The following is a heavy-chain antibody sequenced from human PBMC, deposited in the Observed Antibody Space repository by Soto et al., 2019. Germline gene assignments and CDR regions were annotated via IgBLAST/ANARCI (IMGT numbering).Heavy chain of an antibody. Sequence: SETLSLTCAVSGGSITITKWWSWLRQPPGKGLEWIGEIYHTGSSNYNPSLKGRVTLSLDKSKNQFSLKLTSVTAADTAVYFCARGLYTNSPSFDFWGQGALVTVSS. D-gene: IGHD2-2*02. CDR1: GGSITITKW. V-gene: IGHV4-4*02. CDR3: ARGLYTNSPSFDF. CDR2: IYHTGSS. J-gene: IGHJ4*02.